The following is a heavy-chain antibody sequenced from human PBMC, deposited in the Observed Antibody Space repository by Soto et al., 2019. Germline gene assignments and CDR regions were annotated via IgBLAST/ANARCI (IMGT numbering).Heavy chain of an antibody. CDR2: IRSKAYGGTT. V-gene: IGHV3-49*03. Sequence: GGSLRLACTASGFTFGDYAMSWFRQGPGKGLEWVGFIRSKAYGGTTEYAASVKGRFTISRDDSKSIAYLQMNSLKTEDTAVYYCTRDVDTAMVIYYGMDVWGQGTTVTVSS. CDR1: GFTFGDYA. D-gene: IGHD5-18*01. CDR3: TRDVDTAMVIYYGMDV. J-gene: IGHJ6*02.